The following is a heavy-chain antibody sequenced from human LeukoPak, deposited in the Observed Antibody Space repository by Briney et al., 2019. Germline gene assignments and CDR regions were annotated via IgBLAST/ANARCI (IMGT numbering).Heavy chain of an antibody. Sequence: SETLSLTCTVSGDSISSSSYYWGWIRQSPGKGLEWIGSIYYSGSTYYNPSLKSRVTISVDTSKNQFSLKLNSVTAADTAVYYCARDQVDTDAFDIWGQGTMVTVSS. D-gene: IGHD5-18*01. J-gene: IGHJ3*02. CDR1: GDSISSSSYY. CDR2: IYYSGST. CDR3: ARDQVDTDAFDI. V-gene: IGHV4-39*07.